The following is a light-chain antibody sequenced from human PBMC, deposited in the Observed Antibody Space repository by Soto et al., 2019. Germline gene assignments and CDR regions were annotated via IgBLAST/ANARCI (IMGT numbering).Light chain of an antibody. Sequence: TELTQSPATLSLSPGERPTLSCRASQSVSSSYLAWYQKKPGQAPRLLLYGASSRATGIPDRFSGSGSGTDLTLTISRLEPEDFAVYYCQQYGSSAPTTFGQGTKVDI. CDR2: GAS. CDR3: QQYGSSAPTT. V-gene: IGKV3-20*01. CDR1: QSVSSSY. J-gene: IGKJ1*01.